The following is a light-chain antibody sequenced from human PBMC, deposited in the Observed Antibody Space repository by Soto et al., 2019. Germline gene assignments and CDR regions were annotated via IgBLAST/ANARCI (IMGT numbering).Light chain of an antibody. V-gene: IGLV2-23*02. CDR3: CSYAGKTTFVI. CDR2: EVS. J-gene: IGLJ2*01. CDR1: TSDIGTYDL. Sequence: QSALTQPASMSGSRGQSITISCSGSTSDIGTYDLVSWYRQYPGKAPQVLIYEVSKRPSGVPNRFSGSKSDNTASLTISGLQADDEADYYCCSYAGKTTFVIFGGGTKLTVL.